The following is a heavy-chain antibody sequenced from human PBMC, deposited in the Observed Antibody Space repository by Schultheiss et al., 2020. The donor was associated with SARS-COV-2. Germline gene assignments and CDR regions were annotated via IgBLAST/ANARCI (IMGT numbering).Heavy chain of an antibody. CDR3: ARDEIIPGYYYGMDV. J-gene: IGHJ6*02. CDR2: IYSGGST. CDR1: GFTVSSNY. V-gene: IGHV3-66*02. D-gene: IGHD3-10*01. Sequence: GGSLRLSCAASGFTVSSNYMSWVRQAPGKGLEWVSVIYSGGSTYYADSVKGRFTISRDNSKNTLYLQMNSLRAEDTAVYYCARDEIIPGYYYGMDVWGQGTTVTVSS.